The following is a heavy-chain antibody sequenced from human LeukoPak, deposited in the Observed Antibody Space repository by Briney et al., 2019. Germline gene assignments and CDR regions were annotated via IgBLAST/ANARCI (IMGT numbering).Heavy chain of an antibody. D-gene: IGHD3-3*01. CDR3: AREAGYYDFWSGYYVYYYYYMDV. V-gene: IGHV3-48*03. J-gene: IGHJ6*03. CDR2: ISSSGSSI. Sequence: GGSLRLSCAASGFTFSNYEMNWVRQAPGKGLEWVSYISSSGSSIYYADSVKGRFTISRDNAKNSLYLQMNSLRAEDTAVYYCAREAGYYDFWSGYYVYYYYYMDVWGKGTTVTVSS. CDR1: GFTFSNYE.